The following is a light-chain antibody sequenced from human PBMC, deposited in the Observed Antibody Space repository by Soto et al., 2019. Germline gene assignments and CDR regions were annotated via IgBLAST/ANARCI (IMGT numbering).Light chain of an antibody. CDR1: QSISSY. J-gene: IGKJ5*01. CDR2: DAS. CDR3: QQYDNLPIT. Sequence: DIQMTQSPSSLSASVGDRVTITCRASQSISSYLNWYQQKPGKAPKLLIYDASNLETGVPSRFSGSGSGTDFTFTISSLPPEDIATYYCQQYDNLPITFGQGTRLEIK. V-gene: IGKV1-33*01.